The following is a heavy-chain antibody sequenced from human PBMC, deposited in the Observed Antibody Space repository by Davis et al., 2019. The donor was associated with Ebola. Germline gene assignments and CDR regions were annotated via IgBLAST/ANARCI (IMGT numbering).Heavy chain of an antibody. CDR2: IWYDGSNK. V-gene: IGHV3-33*06. Sequence: GESLKISCAASGFTFSSYGMHWVRQAPGKGLEWVAVIWYDGSNKYYADSVKGRFTISRDNSKNTLYLQMNSPRAEDTAVYYCAKNRYGSGYSAFQHWGQGTLVTVSS. CDR3: AKNRYGSGYSAFQH. J-gene: IGHJ1*01. D-gene: IGHD3-22*01. CDR1: GFTFSSYG.